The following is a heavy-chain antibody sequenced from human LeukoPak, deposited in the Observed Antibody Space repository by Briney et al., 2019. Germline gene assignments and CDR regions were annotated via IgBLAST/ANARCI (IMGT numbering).Heavy chain of an antibody. CDR2: IYSGGST. Sequence: PGGSLRLSCAASGFTVSSNYMSWVRQAPGKGLEWVSVIYSGGSTYYADSVKGRFTISRDNTKDSLYLQMNSLRAEDTAVYYCARDRYGSALMDVWGKGTTVTVSS. D-gene: IGHD3-10*01. J-gene: IGHJ6*04. CDR1: GFTVSSNY. V-gene: IGHV3-66*01. CDR3: ARDRYGSALMDV.